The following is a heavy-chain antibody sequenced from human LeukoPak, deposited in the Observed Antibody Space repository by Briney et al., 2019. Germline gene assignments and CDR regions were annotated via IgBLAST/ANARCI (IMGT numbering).Heavy chain of an antibody. J-gene: IGHJ4*02. Sequence: PSETLSLTCTVSSASISSHYSSWVRHPPGDGLEWVGNIYSSGSTNSNPSLKSRVTISVDTSKNQFSLKLSSVTAADTAVYYCAREGTTTALIFDYWGQGTLVTVSS. CDR1: SASISSHY. V-gene: IGHV4-59*11. D-gene: IGHD4-17*01. CDR3: AREGTTTALIFDY. CDR2: IYSSGST.